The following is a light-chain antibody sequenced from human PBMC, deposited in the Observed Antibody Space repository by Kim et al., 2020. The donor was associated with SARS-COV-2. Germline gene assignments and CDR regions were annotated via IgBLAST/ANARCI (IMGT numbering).Light chain of an antibody. V-gene: IGKV1-27*01. Sequence: ASVGYRVTITCRASQGISNYLAWYQQKPGKVPKLLIYAASALQSGVPSRFSGSGSGTDFTLTISSLQPEDVATYYCQKYNSAPQTFGQGTKVDIK. J-gene: IGKJ1*01. CDR2: AAS. CDR1: QGISNY. CDR3: QKYNSAPQT.